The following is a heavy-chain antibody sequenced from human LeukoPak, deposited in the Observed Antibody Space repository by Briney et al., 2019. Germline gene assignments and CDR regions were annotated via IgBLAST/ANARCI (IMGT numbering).Heavy chain of an antibody. CDR2: ISGSGDTT. D-gene: IGHD4-23*01. CDR3: AKGGGMQFDY. CDR1: GFTFSRNA. J-gene: IGHJ4*02. Sequence: RRSLRLSSAASGFTFSRNAMSSVRQAPGKGLEWVSGISGSGDTTYYAGSVKGRFTISRDNSKNSLFLQMNSLSVEDTAIYYCAKGGGMQFDYWGQGTLLTVSS. V-gene: IGHV3-23*01.